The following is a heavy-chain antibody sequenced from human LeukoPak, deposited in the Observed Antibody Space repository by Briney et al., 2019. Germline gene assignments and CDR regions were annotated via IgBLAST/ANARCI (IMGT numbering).Heavy chain of an antibody. Sequence: PSETLSLTCTVSGGSISSYYWSWLRQPPGKGLEGIGYIYYSGSTNYNPSLKSRVTISVDTSKNQFSLKLSSVTAADTAVYYCARGAPTAWYSSGSDYRGEGRVLTVSS. D-gene: IGHD6-19*01. V-gene: IGHV4-59*01. CDR2: IYYSGST. CDR1: GGSISSYY. J-gene: IGHJ4*02. CDR3: ARGAPTAWYSSGSDY.